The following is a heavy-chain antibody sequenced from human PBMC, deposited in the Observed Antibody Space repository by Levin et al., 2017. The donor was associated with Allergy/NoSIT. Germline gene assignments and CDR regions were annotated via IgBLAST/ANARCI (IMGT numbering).Heavy chain of an antibody. V-gene: IGHV1-2*06. CDR2: INPNSGDT. D-gene: IGHD6-13*01. J-gene: IGHJ4*02. Sequence: PGESLKISCKASGYTFTDHYMHWARQAPGQGLEWMGRINPNSGDTTYAQKFQGRVTMTRDTSITTAYVELTRLNSDDTAVYYCSREAAADFDSWGQGTLVTVSS. CDR1: GYTFTDHY. CDR3: SREAAADFDS.